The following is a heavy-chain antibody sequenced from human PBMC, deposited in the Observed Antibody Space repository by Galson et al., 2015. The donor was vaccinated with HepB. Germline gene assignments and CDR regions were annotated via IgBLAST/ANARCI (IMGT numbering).Heavy chain of an antibody. V-gene: IGHV4-39*01. D-gene: IGHD3-10*01. CDR2: IYYSGST. Sequence: SETLSLTCTVSGGSISSSSYYWGWIRQPPGKGLEWIGSIYYSGSTYYNPSLKSRVTISVDTSKNQFSLKLSSVTAADTAVYYCARQNYYGSGSPFHFDYWGQGTLVTVSS. J-gene: IGHJ4*02. CDR3: ARQNYYGSGSPFHFDY. CDR1: GGSISSSSYY.